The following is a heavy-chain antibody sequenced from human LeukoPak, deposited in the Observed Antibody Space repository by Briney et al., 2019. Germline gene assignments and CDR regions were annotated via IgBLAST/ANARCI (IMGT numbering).Heavy chain of an antibody. CDR2: INSDGSST. CDR1: GFAFSSYW. V-gene: IGHV3-74*01. J-gene: IGHJ4*02. D-gene: IGHD3-10*01. CDR3: ARAILRGVIHG. Sequence: PGGSLRLSCAASGFAFSSYWMHWVRQAPGKGLVWVSRINSDGSSTSYADSVKGRFTISRDNAKNTLYLHMNSLRAEDTAVYYCARAILRGVIHGWGQGTLVTVSS.